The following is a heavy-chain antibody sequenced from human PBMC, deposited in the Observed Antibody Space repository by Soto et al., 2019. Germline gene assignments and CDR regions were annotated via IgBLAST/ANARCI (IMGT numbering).Heavy chain of an antibody. CDR3: ARDSGLGAFDP. J-gene: IGHJ5*02. CDR1: GLTFSSHW. CDR2: INGDGSST. Sequence: EVQLVESGGGLVQPGGSLRLSCAASGLTFSSHWMHWVRQAPGKGLVWVSRINGDGSSTSYADSVKGRFTISRDNAKSTLFLQMNSLRVEDTAVYYCARDSGLGAFDPLGQGTLVTVSS. V-gene: IGHV3-74*01. D-gene: IGHD3-10*01.